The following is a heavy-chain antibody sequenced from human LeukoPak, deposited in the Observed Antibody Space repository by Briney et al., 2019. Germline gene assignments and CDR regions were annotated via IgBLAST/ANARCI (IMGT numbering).Heavy chain of an antibody. D-gene: IGHD2-21*02. CDR3: ARDRGVTAGGYYYYYMDV. V-gene: IGHV3-53*01. CDR1: GFTFSSNN. CDR2: IYSGGST. J-gene: IGHJ6*03. Sequence: GGSLRLSCAASGFTFSSNNMSWVRQAPGKGLEWVSVIYSGGSTYYADSVNGRLTISRDKSQNTQYLQKNSMGAEDTAVYYCARDRGVTAGGYYYYYMDVWGKGTTVTVSS.